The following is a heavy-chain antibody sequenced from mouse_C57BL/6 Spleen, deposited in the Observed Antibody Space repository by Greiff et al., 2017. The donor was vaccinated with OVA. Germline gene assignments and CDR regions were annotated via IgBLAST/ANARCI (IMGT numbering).Heavy chain of an antibody. D-gene: IGHD1-1*01. V-gene: IGHV1-42*01. CDR2: INPSTGGT. J-gene: IGHJ1*03. Sequence: EVQRVESGPELVKPGASVKISCKASGYSFTGYYMNWVKQSPEKSLEWIGEINPSTGGTTYNQKFKAKATLTVDKSSSTAYMQLKSLTSEDSAVYYCAREGYYGSSRYFDVWGTGTTVTVSS. CDR3: AREGYYGSSRYFDV. CDR1: GYSFTGYY.